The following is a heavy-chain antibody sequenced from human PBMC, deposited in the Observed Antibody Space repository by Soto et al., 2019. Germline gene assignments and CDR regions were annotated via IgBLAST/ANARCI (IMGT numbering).Heavy chain of an antibody. D-gene: IGHD2-15*01. CDR2: ITPFSGNT. V-gene: IGHV1-45*02. CDR3: ARGTVVVVGAAFDI. Sequence: SVQGACKASGYTYTYRYRRWVRQDPGQALEWMGWITPFSGNTNYAQKFQDRVTITRDRSMSTAYMELSRLRSDDTAVYYCARGTVVVVGAAFDIWGQGTMVTVSS. J-gene: IGHJ3*02. CDR1: GYTYTYRY.